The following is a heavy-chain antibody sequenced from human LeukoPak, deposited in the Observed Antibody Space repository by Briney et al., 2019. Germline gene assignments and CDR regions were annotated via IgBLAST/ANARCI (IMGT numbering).Heavy chain of an antibody. CDR1: GFTFSSYG. Sequence: GGSLRLSCAASGFTFSSYGMSWVRQAPGKGLEWVSSISSSSSYIYYADSVKGRFTISRDNAKNSLYLQMNSLRAEDTAVYYCARGSGSYRDFDYWGQGTLVTVSS. CDR2: ISSSSSYI. V-gene: IGHV3-21*01. D-gene: IGHD3-10*01. J-gene: IGHJ4*02. CDR3: ARGSGSYRDFDY.